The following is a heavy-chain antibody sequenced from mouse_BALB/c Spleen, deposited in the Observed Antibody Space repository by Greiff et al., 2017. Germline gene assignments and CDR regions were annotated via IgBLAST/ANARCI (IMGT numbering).Heavy chain of an antibody. CDR2: IYPVSGET. Sequence: QVQLKESGAELASPGASVTLSCKASGYTFTDHIMNWVKKRPGQGLEWIGRIYPVSGETNYNQKFMGKATFSVDRSSSTVYMVLNSLTSEDPAVYYCLLLRLREAWFAYWGQGTLVTVSA. D-gene: IGHD1-2*01. CDR3: LLLRLREAWFAY. J-gene: IGHJ3*01. V-gene: IGHV1-11*01. CDR1: GYTFTDHI.